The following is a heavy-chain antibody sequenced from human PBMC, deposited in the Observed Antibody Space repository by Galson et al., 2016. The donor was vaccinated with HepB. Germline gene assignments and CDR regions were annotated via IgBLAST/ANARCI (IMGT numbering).Heavy chain of an antibody. V-gene: IGHV3-7*01. CDR2: IKQDGTEK. CDR3: QRDRAVFWSGIPGVFDY. J-gene: IGHJ4*02. CDR1: GFTFSSHW. D-gene: IGHD3-3*01. Sequence: SLRLSCAASGFTFSSHWMTWVRQAPGKGLEWVANIKQDGTEKYHVDSVKGRFTISSDNTKSTLSLQMNRLRAEDTALYFCQRDRAVFWSGIPGVFDYWGQGSLVTVSS.